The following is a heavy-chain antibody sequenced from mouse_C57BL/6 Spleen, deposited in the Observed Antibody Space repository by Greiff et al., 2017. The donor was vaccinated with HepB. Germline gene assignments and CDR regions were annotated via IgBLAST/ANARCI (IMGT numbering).Heavy chain of an antibody. J-gene: IGHJ1*03. CDR3: ARAMGWLRYFDV. D-gene: IGHD2-3*01. V-gene: IGHV1-50*01. Sequence: VQLQQSGAELVKPGASVKLSCKASGYTFTSYWMQWVKQRPGQGLEWIGEIDPSDSYTNYNQKFKGKATLTVDTSSSTAYMQLSSLTSEDSAVYYCARAMGWLRYFDVWGTGTTVTVSS. CDR1: GYTFTSYW. CDR2: IDPSDSYT.